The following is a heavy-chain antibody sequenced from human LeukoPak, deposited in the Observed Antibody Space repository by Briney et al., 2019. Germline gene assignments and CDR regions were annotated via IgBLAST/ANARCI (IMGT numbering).Heavy chain of an antibody. D-gene: IGHD3-10*01. CDR2: ISGSGGST. CDR3: AREGYYGSGSPPSLYFDY. V-gene: IGHV3-23*01. J-gene: IGHJ4*02. Sequence: GGSLRLSCAASGFTFSSYAMSWVRQAPGKGLEWVSAISGSGGSTYYADSVKGRFTISRDNSRSTLYLQMNSLRPEDTAIYYCAREGYYGSGSPPSLYFDYWGQGTLVTVSS. CDR1: GFTFSSYA.